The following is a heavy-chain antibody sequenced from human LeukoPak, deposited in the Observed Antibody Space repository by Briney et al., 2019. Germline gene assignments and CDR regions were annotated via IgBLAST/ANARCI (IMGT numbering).Heavy chain of an antibody. Sequence: GGSLRLSCAASGFTFSSYAMSWVRQAPGKGLEWVSDISGSGGSTYYADSVKGRFTISRDKSKNTLYLQMNSLRAEDTAVYYCAKDRAYGDYGVYYFDYWGQGTLVTVSS. CDR2: ISGSGGST. D-gene: IGHD4-17*01. J-gene: IGHJ4*02. CDR3: AKDRAYGDYGVYYFDY. CDR1: GFTFSSYA. V-gene: IGHV3-23*01.